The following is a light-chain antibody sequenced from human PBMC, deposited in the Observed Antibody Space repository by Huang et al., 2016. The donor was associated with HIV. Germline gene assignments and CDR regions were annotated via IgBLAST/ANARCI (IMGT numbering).Light chain of an antibody. Sequence: DIQLTQSPSAMSASVGDRVSITCRASQGIANYLSWFQQKPGGAPKRLIYAASSLQSGFPSRFSGSGSGTKFTLTISRLQPEDFATYYCLQHHGYPRTFGQGTKV. CDR2: AAS. J-gene: IGKJ1*01. V-gene: IGKV1-17*03. CDR3: LQHHGYPRT. CDR1: QGIANY.